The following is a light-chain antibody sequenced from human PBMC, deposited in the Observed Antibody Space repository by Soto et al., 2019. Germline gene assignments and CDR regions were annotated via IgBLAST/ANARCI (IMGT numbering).Light chain of an antibody. CDR3: QPYNVWPRP. J-gene: IGKJ1*01. CDR1: QSVSND. V-gene: IGKV3-15*01. Sequence: EIVMTQSPGTLSVSPGERATLSYSASQSVSNDLAWIQQKPGQPPRLLIYGSSTRATGIPARFTGSGFGTDFTLIISSLQPEDFALYSFQPYNVWPRPFGPGKKVEIK. CDR2: GSS.